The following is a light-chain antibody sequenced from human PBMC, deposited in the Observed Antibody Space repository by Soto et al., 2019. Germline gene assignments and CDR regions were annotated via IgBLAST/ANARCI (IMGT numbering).Light chain of an antibody. CDR3: HQYYSTPWT. J-gene: IGKJ1*01. V-gene: IGKV4-1*01. Sequence: DSVMTQSPDSLAVSLGERATINCKSSQSVLYSSNNKNYLAWYQQKAGQPPNLIIYWASTRKSGVPDRFRGSGSGTDFTLYISSLQAEDVAVYFCHQYYSTPWTFGQGTRVELK. CDR1: QSVLYSSNNKNY. CDR2: WAS.